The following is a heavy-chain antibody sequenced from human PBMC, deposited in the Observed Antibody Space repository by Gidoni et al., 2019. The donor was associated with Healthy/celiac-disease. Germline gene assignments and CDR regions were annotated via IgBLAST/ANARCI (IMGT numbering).Heavy chain of an antibody. CDR2: MNPNSGNT. CDR3: AVDYSNYGWFDP. V-gene: IGHV1-8*01. J-gene: IGHJ5*02. CDR1: FTSLD. Sequence: FTSLDINWVRQATGQGLEWMGWMNPNSGNTGYAQKFQGRVTMTRNTSISTAYMELSSLRSEDTAVYYCAVDYSNYGWFDPWGQGTLVTVSS. D-gene: IGHD4-4*01.